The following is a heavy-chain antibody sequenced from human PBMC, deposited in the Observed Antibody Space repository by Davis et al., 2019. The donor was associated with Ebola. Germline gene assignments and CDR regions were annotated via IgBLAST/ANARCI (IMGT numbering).Heavy chain of an antibody. J-gene: IGHJ6*04. CDR3: ARSGLSFGVVKYHYGMDA. CDR1: VITFSSYA. D-gene: IGHD3-3*01. CDR2: ISGSGGST. Sequence: GGSLRLSCTDSVITFSSYAMTWVRQAPGKGLEWVSAISGSGGSTYYADSVKGRFTISRDNSKNTMYLQMNSLRGEDTAVYYCARSGLSFGVVKYHYGMDAWGKGTTVTVSS. V-gene: IGHV3-23*01.